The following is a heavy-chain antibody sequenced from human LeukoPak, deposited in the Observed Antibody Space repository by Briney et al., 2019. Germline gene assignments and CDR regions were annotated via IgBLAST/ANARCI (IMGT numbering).Heavy chain of an antibody. Sequence: SETLSLTCTVSGGSIRSYYWSWIRQPPGKGLEWIGYIYYSGSTNYNPSLKSRVTISVDTSKNQFSLKLSSVTAADTAVYYCARGTSRVFPYYFDYWGQGTLVTVPS. D-gene: IGHD1-14*01. CDR1: GGSIRSYY. V-gene: IGHV4-59*01. CDR3: ARGTSRVFPYYFDY. CDR2: IYYSGST. J-gene: IGHJ4*02.